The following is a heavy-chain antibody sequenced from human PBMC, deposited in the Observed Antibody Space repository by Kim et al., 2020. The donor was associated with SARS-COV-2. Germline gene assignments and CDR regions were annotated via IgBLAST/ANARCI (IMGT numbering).Heavy chain of an antibody. J-gene: IGHJ4*02. CDR3: ARPSTTGDYNYPIDY. CDR1: GYNFDTYW. Sequence: GESLKISCKGFGYNFDTYWIGWVRQMPGKGLEWMGYIHPFQSETRYSPSVQGQVTISADKSINTAYLQWSSLKPSDTAMYYCARPSTTGDYNYPIDYWGQGSLVTVSS. V-gene: IGHV5-51*01. CDR2: IHPFQSET. D-gene: IGHD4-17*01.